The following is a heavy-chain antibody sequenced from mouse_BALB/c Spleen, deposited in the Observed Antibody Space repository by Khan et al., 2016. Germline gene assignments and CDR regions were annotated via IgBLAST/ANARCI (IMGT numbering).Heavy chain of an antibody. D-gene: IGHD1-1*01. CDR1: GFTFNTYA. V-gene: IGHV10-1*02. CDR3: VRHSYNGSRGYAMDY. Sequence: EVQLVESGGGLVQPKGSLKLSCAASGFTFNTYAMNWVRQAPGKGLEWVARIRSKSNNYATYYADSVKDRFTISRDDSQSMLYLQMNNLNTGDTAMYYCVRHSYNGSRGYAMDYWGQGISVTVSS. CDR2: IRSKSNNYAT. J-gene: IGHJ4*01.